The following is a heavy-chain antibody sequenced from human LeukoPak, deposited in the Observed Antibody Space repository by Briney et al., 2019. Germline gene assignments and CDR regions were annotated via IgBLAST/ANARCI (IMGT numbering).Heavy chain of an antibody. Sequence: SGGSLRLSCAASGFTLSNYTMTCVRQAPRKGLEWVSFIGISDDSICYADSVKGRFTISRDNAKNSQSLQMNSLRVEDSAVYYWARTWGYWGQGTLVSVSS. J-gene: IGHJ4*02. CDR2: IGISDDSI. CDR3: ARTWGY. V-gene: IGHV3-48*04. D-gene: IGHD7-27*01. CDR1: GFTLSNYT.